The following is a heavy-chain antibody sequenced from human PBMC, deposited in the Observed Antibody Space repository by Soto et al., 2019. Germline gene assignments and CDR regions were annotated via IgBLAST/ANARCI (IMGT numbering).Heavy chain of an antibody. Sequence: RSETLSLTCGVSGYSISTSYYWAWIRQSPGQGLEWIGTTHHSGRTYYSPSLNGRVTISVDTPKNQFSLKLTSVTAADTAVYYCARDTGYTSSMDVWGQGITVTVSS. CDR3: ARDTGYTSSMDV. J-gene: IGHJ6*02. D-gene: IGHD3-16*02. V-gene: IGHV4-38-2*02. CDR2: THHSGRT. CDR1: GYSISTSYY.